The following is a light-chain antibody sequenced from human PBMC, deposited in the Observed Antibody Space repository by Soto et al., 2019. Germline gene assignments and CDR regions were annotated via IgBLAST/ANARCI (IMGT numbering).Light chain of an antibody. J-gene: IGKJ2*01. V-gene: IGKV3-20*01. CDR2: GAS. CDR3: QQYGNSPPNS. CDR1: QSVSSSY. Sequence: EIVLTQSPGTLSLSPGERATLSCRASQSVSSSYLAWYRQKPGQAPRLLIYGASSRATGIPDRFSGSGSGTDLTLTISRLEPEDFAVYICQQYGNSPPNSFGQGTKVEIK.